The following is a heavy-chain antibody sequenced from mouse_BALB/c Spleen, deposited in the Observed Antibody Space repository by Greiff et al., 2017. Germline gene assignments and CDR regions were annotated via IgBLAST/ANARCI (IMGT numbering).Heavy chain of an antibody. D-gene: IGHD2-2*01. CDR2: ISSGGSYT. Sequence: EVMLVESGGGLVKPGGSLKLSCAASGFTFSSYAMSWVRQSPEKRLEWVAEISSGGSYTYYPDTVTGRFTISRDNAKNTLYLEMSSLRSEDTAMYYCAREGLYGYDGRWYFDVWGAGTTVTVSS. J-gene: IGHJ1*01. V-gene: IGHV5-9-4*01. CDR1: GFTFSSYA. CDR3: AREGLYGYDGRWYFDV.